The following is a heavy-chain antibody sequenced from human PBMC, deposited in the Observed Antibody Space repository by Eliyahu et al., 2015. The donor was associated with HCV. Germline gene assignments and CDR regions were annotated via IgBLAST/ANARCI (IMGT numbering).Heavy chain of an antibody. D-gene: IGHD2-15*01. CDR1: GFXFSNVW. CDR3: TTVTRDYYYGMDV. Sequence: EVQLVESGGGXVKPGGSLRLSCAASGFXFSNVWLXWVRQAPGKGLEWVGRIKSKIDGGTTAYAAPVKGRFTISRDDSKNTLYLQVNSLQNEDTAVYYCTTVTRDYYYGMDVWGQGTTVTVSS. J-gene: IGHJ6*02. V-gene: IGHV3-15*01. CDR2: IKSKIDGGTT.